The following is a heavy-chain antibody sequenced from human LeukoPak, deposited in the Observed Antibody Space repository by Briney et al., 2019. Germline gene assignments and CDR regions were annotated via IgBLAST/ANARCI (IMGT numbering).Heavy chain of an antibody. Sequence: GGSLRLSCAASGFTFSSYWMSWVRQAPGKGLEWVANIKQDGSEKYYVDSVKGRFTISRDNAKNSLYLQMNSLRAEDTAVYYCAREIKYQLLYYYYMDVWGKGTTVTVSS. CDR2: IKQDGSEK. CDR3: AREIKYQLLYYYYMDV. V-gene: IGHV3-7*01. J-gene: IGHJ6*03. CDR1: GFTFSSYW. D-gene: IGHD2-2*01.